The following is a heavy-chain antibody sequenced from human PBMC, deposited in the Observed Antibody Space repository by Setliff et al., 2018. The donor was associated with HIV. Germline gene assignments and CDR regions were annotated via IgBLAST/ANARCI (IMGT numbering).Heavy chain of an antibody. CDR1: GGSISSYY. D-gene: IGHD5-18*01. CDR2: IYYSGST. J-gene: IGHJ4*02. Sequence: PSETLSLTCTVSGGSISSYYWSWIRQPPGKGLEWIGYIYYSGSTNYNPSLKSRVTISVDTSKNQFSLKLSSVTAADTAVYYCAREYVDTANPTTYFDYWGQGTLVTVSS. CDR3: AREYVDTANPTTYFDY. V-gene: IGHV4-59*01.